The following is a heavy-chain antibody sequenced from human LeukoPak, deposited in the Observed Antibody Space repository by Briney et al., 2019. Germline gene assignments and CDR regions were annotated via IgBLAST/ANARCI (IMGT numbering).Heavy chain of an antibody. CDR1: GFTFSSYS. J-gene: IGHJ3*02. V-gene: IGHV3-21*01. CDR3: AGDVGWIGELGRVFDI. Sequence: GGSLRLSCAASGFTFSSYSMNWVRQAPGKGLEWVSSTSSSSSYIYYADSVKGRFTISRDNAKNSLYLQMNSLRAEDTAVYYCAGDVGWIGELGRVFDIWGQGTMVTVSS. CDR2: TSSSSSYI. D-gene: IGHD3-10*01.